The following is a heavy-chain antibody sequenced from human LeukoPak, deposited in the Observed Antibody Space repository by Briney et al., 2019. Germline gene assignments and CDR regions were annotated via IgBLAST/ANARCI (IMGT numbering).Heavy chain of an antibody. J-gene: IGHJ5*02. CDR1: GDSVSSNSVT. D-gene: IGHD2-2*01. CDR2: TYYRSTWYN. V-gene: IGHV6-1*01. CDR3: ARRLTQYDCFDP. Sequence: SRTLSLTCAISGDSVSSNSVTWNWIRQSPSRGLEWLGRTYYRSTWYNDYAVSVRGRITVNPDTSKNQFSLHLNSVTPEDTAVYYCARRLTQYDCFDPWGQGILVAVSS.